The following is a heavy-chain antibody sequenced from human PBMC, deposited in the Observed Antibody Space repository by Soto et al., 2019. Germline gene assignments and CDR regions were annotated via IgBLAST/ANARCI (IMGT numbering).Heavy chain of an antibody. V-gene: IGHV3-23*01. CDR1: GFTFSNYA. CDR3: PKRGYCTGANCYWYFDY. CDR2: ISVSGATT. D-gene: IGHD2-15*01. Sequence: GGSLRLSCAASGFTFSNYAMSWVRQAPGKGLKWVSAISVSGATTYYADSVKGRFTISRDISENTLYLQMNSLGAEDTAVYYCPKRGYCTGANCYWYFDYWRQRSLVPVSP. J-gene: IGHJ4*02.